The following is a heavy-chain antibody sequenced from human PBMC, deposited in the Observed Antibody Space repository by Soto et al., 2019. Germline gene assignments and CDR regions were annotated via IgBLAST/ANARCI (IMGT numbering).Heavy chain of an antibody. CDR1: GFTFSNYA. CDR2: ISGSGSTT. CDR3: AKNEAPLDIVVVPAAIDY. J-gene: IGHJ4*02. Sequence: GGSLRLSCEASGFTFSNYAMSWVRQVPGKGREWVSTISGSGSTTYYADSVKGRFTISRDNTKNTLYLQVNSLRDEDTAVYYCAKNEAPLDIVVVPAAIDYWGQGTLVTVSS. V-gene: IGHV3-23*01. D-gene: IGHD2-2*01.